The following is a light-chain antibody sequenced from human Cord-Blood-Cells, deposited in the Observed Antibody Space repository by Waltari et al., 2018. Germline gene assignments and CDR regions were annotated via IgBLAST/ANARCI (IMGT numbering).Light chain of an antibody. V-gene: IGKV1-5*03. J-gene: IGKJ1*01. CDR1: QSISNW. CDR2: KAS. CDR3: QQYNSYSWT. Sequence: DIQMTQSPYTLSASVGERVTITCQASQSISNWLAWYQQKPGKAPKLLIYKASSLESGVPARFSGSGSGTDFTLTISSLQPDDFATYYCQQYNSYSWTFGQGTKVEIK.